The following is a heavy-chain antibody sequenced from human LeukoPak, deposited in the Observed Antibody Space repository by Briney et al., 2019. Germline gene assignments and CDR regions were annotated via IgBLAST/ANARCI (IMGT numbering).Heavy chain of an antibody. Sequence: GGSLRLSCAASGFTFSDYYMSWIRQAPGKGLEWVSSISSSSSYIYYADSVKGRFTISRDNAKNSLYLQMNSLRAEDTAVYYCARDGKGWLQLGVFDYWGQGTLVTVSS. CDR3: ARDGKGWLQLGVFDY. CDR2: ISSSSSYI. D-gene: IGHD5-24*01. CDR1: GFTFSDYY. V-gene: IGHV3-11*06. J-gene: IGHJ4*02.